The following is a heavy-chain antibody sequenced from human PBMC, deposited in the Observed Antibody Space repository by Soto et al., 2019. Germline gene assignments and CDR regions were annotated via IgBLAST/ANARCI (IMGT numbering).Heavy chain of an antibody. CDR3: ARSDGMYYYYGMDV. D-gene: IGHD2-8*01. CDR1: GGSISRYY. J-gene: IGHJ6*02. CDR2: IYYSGST. Sequence: SETLPLTCTVSGGSISRYYWIWIRQPPGKGLEWVGYIYYSGSTNYNPSLKSRVTISVDTSKNQFSLKLSSVTAADTAVYYCARSDGMYYYYGMDVWGQGTTVTVSS. V-gene: IGHV4-59*01.